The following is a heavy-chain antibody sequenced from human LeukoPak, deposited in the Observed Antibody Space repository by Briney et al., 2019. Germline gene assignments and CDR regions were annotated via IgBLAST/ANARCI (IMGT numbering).Heavy chain of an antibody. CDR2: ISYDGSNK. CDR1: GFTFSSDG. D-gene: IGHD4-23*01. V-gene: IGHV3-30*03. J-gene: IGHJ4*02. Sequence: GRSLRLSCAASGFTFSSDGMHWVRQAPGKGLEWVAVISYDGSNKYYADSVKGRFTISRDNSKNTLYLQMNSLRAEDTAVYYCAAFGNADYWGQGTLVTVSS. CDR3: AAFGNADY.